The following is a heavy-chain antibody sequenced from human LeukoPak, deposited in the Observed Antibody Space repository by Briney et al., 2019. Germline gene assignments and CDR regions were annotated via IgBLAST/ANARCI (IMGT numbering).Heavy chain of an antibody. CDR2: IYYSGST. D-gene: IGHD6-6*01. J-gene: IGHJ4*02. CDR1: GGSISSSSYY. Sequence: PSETLSLTCTVSGGSISSSSYYWGWIRQPPGKGLEWIGSIYYSGSTYYDPSLKSRVTISVDTSKNQFSLKLSSVTAADTAVYYCASAEYSSSPFDYWGQGTLVTVSS. V-gene: IGHV4-39*01. CDR3: ASAEYSSSPFDY.